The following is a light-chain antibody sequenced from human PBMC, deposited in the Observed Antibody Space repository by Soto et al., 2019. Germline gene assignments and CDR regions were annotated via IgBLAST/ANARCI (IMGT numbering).Light chain of an antibody. Sequence: EIVLTQSPGTLSLSPGERATLSCRTSPSVNSNYLAWYQQKPGQAPRLLIYGASSRATGIPDRFSGSGSGTDFTLSISRLEPEDFAVYYCQQYSSLWTFGQGTKVDIK. CDR3: QQYSSLWT. V-gene: IGKV3-20*01. CDR1: PSVNSNY. J-gene: IGKJ1*01. CDR2: GAS.